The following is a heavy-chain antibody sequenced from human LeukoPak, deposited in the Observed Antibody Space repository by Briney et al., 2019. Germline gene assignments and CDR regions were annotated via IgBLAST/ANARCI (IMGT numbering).Heavy chain of an antibody. V-gene: IGHV3-21*01. J-gene: IGHJ4*02. Sequence: PGGSLRLSCAASGFTFSSYSMNWVRQAPGKGLEWVSSISSSSSYIYYADSVKGRFTISRDNAKNSLYLQMNSLRAEDTAVYYCARGRVYSSGWYDYFDYWGQGTLVTVSS. D-gene: IGHD6-19*01. CDR1: GFTFSSYS. CDR3: ARGRVYSSGWYDYFDY. CDR2: ISSSSSYI.